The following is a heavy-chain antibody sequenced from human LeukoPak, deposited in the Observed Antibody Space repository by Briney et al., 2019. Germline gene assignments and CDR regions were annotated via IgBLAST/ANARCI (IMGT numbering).Heavy chain of an antibody. Sequence: SETLSLTCTVSGGSISSSSYYWGWIRQPPGKGLEWIGSIYYSGSTYYNPSLKSRVTISVDTSKNQFSLKLSSVTAADTAVYYCARIIVVVPAAMPGWFDPWGQGTLVTVSS. CDR1: GGSISSSSYY. CDR3: ARIIVVVPAAMPGWFDP. V-gene: IGHV4-39*07. D-gene: IGHD2-2*01. CDR2: IYYSGST. J-gene: IGHJ5*02.